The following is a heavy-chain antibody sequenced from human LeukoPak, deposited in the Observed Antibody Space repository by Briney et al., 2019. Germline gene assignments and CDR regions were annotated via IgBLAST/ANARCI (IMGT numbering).Heavy chain of an antibody. CDR2: IYPGDSDT. CDR3: ASSGTYYDILTGYYTHLNFLEY. D-gene: IGHD3-9*01. Sequence: KPGESLKISCKGSGYSFTSYWIGWVRQMPGKGLEWMGIIYPGDSDTRYSPSFQGQVTISADKSISTAYLQWSSLKASDTATFYCASSGTYYDILTGYYTHLNFLEYWGQGTLVTVSS. J-gene: IGHJ4*02. V-gene: IGHV5-51*01. CDR1: GYSFTSYW.